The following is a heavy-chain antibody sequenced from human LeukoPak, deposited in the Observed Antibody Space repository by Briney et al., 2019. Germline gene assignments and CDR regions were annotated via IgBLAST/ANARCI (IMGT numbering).Heavy chain of an antibody. CDR2: IYYSGST. D-gene: IGHD4-17*01. CDR1: GGSISSSTYY. J-gene: IGHJ6*02. V-gene: IGHV4-39*07. CDR3: ARDNWGYGDYGYYYYGMDV. Sequence: SETLSLTCTVSGGSISSSTYYWGWIRQPPGKGLEWIGSIYYSGSTYYNPSLKSRVTISVDTSKNQFSLKLSSVTAADTAVYYCARDNWGYGDYGYYYYGMDVWGQGTTVTVSS.